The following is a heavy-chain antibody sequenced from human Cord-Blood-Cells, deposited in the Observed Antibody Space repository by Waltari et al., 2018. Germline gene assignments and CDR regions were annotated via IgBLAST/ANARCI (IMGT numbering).Heavy chain of an antibody. CDR1: GFAFRSYG. V-gene: IGHV3-33*01. CDR2: IWYDGSNK. Sequence: QVQPVESGGGVVQPGRSLRLSCAASGFAFRSYGMHWVRQAPGKGLEWVAVIWYDGSNKYYADSVKGRFTISRDNSKNTLYLQMNSLRAEDTAVYYCARDATQSLDYWGQGTLVTVSS. J-gene: IGHJ4*02. CDR3: ARDATQSLDY.